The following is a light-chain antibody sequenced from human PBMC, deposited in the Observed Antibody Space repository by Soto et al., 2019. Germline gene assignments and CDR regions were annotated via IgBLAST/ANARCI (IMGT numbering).Light chain of an antibody. CDR2: ATS. CDR1: QGIAPY. Sequence: DVQMTQSPSSLSAFVGDRVTITCRASQGIAPYLAWFQQKPGKVPKLLIYATSTLQSGVPSRFSGSGSGTDFSFSIYSLQPEDVGTYSCQKYNSAPLTFGGGTK. CDR3: QKYNSAPLT. J-gene: IGKJ4*01. V-gene: IGKV1-27*01.